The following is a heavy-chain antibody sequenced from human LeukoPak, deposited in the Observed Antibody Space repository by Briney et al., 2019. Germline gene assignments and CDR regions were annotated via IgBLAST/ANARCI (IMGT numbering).Heavy chain of an antibody. Sequence: RSGGSLRLSCAASGFTFSSYGMSWVRQAPGKGLEWVSAISGSGGSTYYADSVKGRFTISRDDSKNTLYLQMKNLRAEDTAVYYCAKDGAWLRFDDWGQGILVTVSS. CDR2: ISGSGGST. D-gene: IGHD5-12*01. CDR1: GFTFSSYG. V-gene: IGHV3-23*01. J-gene: IGHJ4*02. CDR3: AKDGAWLRFDD.